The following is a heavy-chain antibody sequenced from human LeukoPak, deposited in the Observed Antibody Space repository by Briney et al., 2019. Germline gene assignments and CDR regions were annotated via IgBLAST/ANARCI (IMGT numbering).Heavy chain of an antibody. Sequence: GRSLRLSCTASGFTFADYAMSWVRQAPGKGLEWVGFNRSKAYGGTTEYAASVKGRFTISRDDSKSIAYLQMNSLKTEDTAVYYCTRGRPIVVVPAANNFDYWGQGTLVTVSS. CDR1: GFTFADYA. J-gene: IGHJ4*02. CDR2: NRSKAYGGTT. D-gene: IGHD2-2*01. V-gene: IGHV3-49*04. CDR3: TRGRPIVVVPAANNFDY.